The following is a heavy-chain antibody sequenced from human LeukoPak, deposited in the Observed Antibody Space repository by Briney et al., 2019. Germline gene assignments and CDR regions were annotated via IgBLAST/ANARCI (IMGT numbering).Heavy chain of an antibody. CDR3: AKAGERYSSSYSDY. Sequence: ERSLRLSCAASGFTFSSYGMHWVRQAPGKGLEWVAVIRYDGSNKYYADSVKGRFTISRDNSKNTLYLQMNSLRAEDTAVYYCAKAGERYSSSYSDYWGQGTLVTVSS. CDR2: IRYDGSNK. V-gene: IGHV3-33*06. D-gene: IGHD6-6*01. CDR1: GFTFSSYG. J-gene: IGHJ4*02.